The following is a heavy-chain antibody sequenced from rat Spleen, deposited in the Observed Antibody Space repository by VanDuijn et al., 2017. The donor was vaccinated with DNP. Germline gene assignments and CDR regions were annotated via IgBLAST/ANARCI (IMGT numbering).Heavy chain of an antibody. CDR2: MWSGGTT. V-gene: IGHV2-1*01. CDR3: SRSDGYWYFDF. J-gene: IGHJ1*01. D-gene: IGHD1-12*02. Sequence: QVQLKESGPGLVQPSQTLSLTCTVSGFSLTSNSVHWVRLPPGKGLEWIGTMWSGGTTDYNSGLRSRLSISRDTSKSQVFLKMNSLQTEDTAIYFFSRSDGYWYFDFWGPGTMVTVSS. CDR1: GFSLTSNS.